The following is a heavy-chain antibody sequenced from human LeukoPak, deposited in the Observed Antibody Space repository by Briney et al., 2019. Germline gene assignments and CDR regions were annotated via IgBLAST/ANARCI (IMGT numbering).Heavy chain of an antibody. CDR2: ITSSGDDT. CDR3: VSEWGLDY. D-gene: IGHD7-27*01. CDR1: GLNFNTYA. J-gene: IGHJ4*02. V-gene: IGHV3-23*01. Sequence: PGGSLRLSCAASGLNFNTYAMSWVRQAPGKGLEWVSSITSSGDDTFYAESVQGRFTISRDNSRNTLYLHMNSLGVEDTALYYCVSEWGLDYWLQGTLIIVSS.